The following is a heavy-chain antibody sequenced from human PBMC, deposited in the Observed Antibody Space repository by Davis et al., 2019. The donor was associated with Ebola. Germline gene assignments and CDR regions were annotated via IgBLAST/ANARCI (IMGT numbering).Heavy chain of an antibody. CDR2: GTSADT. Sequence: GGSLRLSCAASGFTFDNFWMSWVRQAPGKGLEWVSTYGTSADTYYADSVKGRFTISRDNSKNTLYLQMNGLRVEDTAIYYCAKDNRNIWSEVWGQGTMVTVSS. CDR1: GFTFDNFW. J-gene: IGHJ3*01. D-gene: IGHD2/OR15-2a*01. CDR3: AKDNRNIWSEV. V-gene: IGHV3-23*01.